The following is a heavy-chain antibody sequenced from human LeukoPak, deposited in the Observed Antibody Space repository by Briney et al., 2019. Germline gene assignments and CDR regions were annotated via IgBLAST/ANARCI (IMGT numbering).Heavy chain of an antibody. CDR3: ARGRREYCSSTSCYRGGVGYYFDY. V-gene: IGHV3-33*01. J-gene: IGHJ4*02. CDR1: GFTFSNSG. Sequence: GGSLRLSCAASGFTFSNSGMHWVRQAPGKGLEWVAVIWYDGSNEYYADAVKGRFTISRDNSKNTLYLQMNSLRAEDTAVYYCARGRREYCSSTSCYRGGVGYYFDYWGQGTLVTVSS. CDR2: IWYDGSNE. D-gene: IGHD2-2*02.